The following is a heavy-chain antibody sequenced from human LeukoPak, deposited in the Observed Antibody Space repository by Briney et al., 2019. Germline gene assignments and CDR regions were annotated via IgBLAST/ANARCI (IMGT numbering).Heavy chain of an antibody. Sequence: GGFLRLSCAASGFIFSYYWMSWVRQAPGKGLEWVANIKEDGSDKYYVDSVKGRFTISRHNAENSLYLQMNSLRAEDTAVYYCARYDGGVAIDYWGQGTLVTVSS. CDR2: IKEDGSDK. CDR3: ARYDGGVAIDY. CDR1: GFIFSYYW. V-gene: IGHV3-7*01. D-gene: IGHD3-16*01. J-gene: IGHJ4*02.